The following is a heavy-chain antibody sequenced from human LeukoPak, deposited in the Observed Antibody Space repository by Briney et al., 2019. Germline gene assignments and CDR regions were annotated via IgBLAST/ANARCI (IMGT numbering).Heavy chain of an antibody. CDR2: MNPNSGNT. V-gene: IGHV1-8*01. D-gene: IGHD3-10*01. CDR3: ARSGTTMVRGVEEDYYYHHMHV. Sequence: GASVKVSCKASGYTFTSYDMNWVRQATGQGLEWMGWMNPNSGNTGYAQKFQGRVTMTRDTSISTAYMELSSLRSEDTPVYYCARSGTTMVRGVEEDYYYHHMHVWGKEPTVTIS. J-gene: IGHJ6*03. CDR1: GYTFTSYD.